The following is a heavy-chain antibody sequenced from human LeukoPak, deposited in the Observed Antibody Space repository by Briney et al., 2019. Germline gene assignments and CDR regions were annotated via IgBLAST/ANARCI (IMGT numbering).Heavy chain of an antibody. CDR2: INHSGST. CDR3: ATAEGSLTFDY. CDR1: GGSFSGYY. V-gene: IGHV4-34*01. D-gene: IGHD3-10*01. Sequence: SETLSLTCAVYGGSFSGYYWSWIRQPPGKGLEWIGEINHSGSTNYNPSHKSRVTISVDTSKNQFSLKLSSVTAADTAVYYCATAEGSLTFDYWGQGTLVTVSS. J-gene: IGHJ4*02.